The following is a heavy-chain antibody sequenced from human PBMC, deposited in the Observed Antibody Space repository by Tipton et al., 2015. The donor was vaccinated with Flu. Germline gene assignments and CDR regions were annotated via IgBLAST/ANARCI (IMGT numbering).Heavy chain of an antibody. V-gene: IGHV1-46*01. D-gene: IGHD3-3*01. CDR1: GYTFTSYY. CDR2: INPSGGST. CDR3: ARDWKGGITIFGVVTARGAFDI. J-gene: IGHJ3*02. Sequence: QVQLVQSGAEVKKPGASVKVSCKASGYTFTSYYMHWVRQAPGQGLEWMGIINPSGGSTSYAQKFQGRVTMTRDTSTSTVYMELSSLRSEDTAVYYCARDWKGGITIFGVVTARGAFDIWGQGTMVTVSS.